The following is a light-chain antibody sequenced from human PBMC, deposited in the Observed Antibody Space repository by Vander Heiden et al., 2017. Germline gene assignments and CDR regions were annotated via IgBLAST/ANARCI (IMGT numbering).Light chain of an antibody. CDR3: QQYLSSVWT. J-gene: IGKJ1*01. Sequence: VLTQSPGSLGLPPGETATLSCRTTQTISSTYLAWYHHRPGQGPRLLIYGTFNRATGIPDRFSGSGSGRDFTLTIRGLEPEDVGVYYCQQYLSSVWTFGRGTKVQIK. V-gene: IGKV3-20*01. CDR1: QTISSTY. CDR2: GTF.